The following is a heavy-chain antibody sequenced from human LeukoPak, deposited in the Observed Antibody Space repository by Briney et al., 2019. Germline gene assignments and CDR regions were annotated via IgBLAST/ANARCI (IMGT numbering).Heavy chain of an antibody. V-gene: IGHV3-33*06. D-gene: IGHD2-15*01. Sequence: PGRSLRLSCAASGFTFSSYGMHWVRQAPGKGLEWVAVIWYDGSNKYYADSVKGRFTISRDNSKNTLYLQMNSLRAEDPAVYYCAKDKGGGSWPDAFDIWGQGTMVTVSS. CDR3: AKDKGGGSWPDAFDI. J-gene: IGHJ3*02. CDR2: IWYDGSNK. CDR1: GFTFSSYG.